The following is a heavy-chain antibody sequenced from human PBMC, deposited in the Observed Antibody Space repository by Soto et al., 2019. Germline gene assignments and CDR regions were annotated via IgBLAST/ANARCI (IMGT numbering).Heavy chain of an antibody. J-gene: IGHJ4*02. Sequence: QVHLVQAGAEVKKAGATVKGSGKAPVHTFTSYGITWVRQAPGQGRDRMGWISDHNGNTDYAQKRQGRVIVTRDTSASTALMELRGLRSDVTAVYYCARGRYGDYWGQGALVTVSS. V-gene: IGHV1-18*01. CDR1: VHTFTSYG. CDR2: ISDHNGNT. CDR3: ARGRYGDY. D-gene: IGHD1-1*01.